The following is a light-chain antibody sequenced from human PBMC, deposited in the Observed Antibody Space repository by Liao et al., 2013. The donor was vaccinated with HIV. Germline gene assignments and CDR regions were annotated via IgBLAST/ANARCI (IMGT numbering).Light chain of an antibody. CDR2: FDS. J-gene: IGLJ3*02. Sequence: SYELTQPPSVSVAPGETAKITCGGDDIATKSVHWYQQKAGQAPVLVISFDSDRPSGIPERFSGSTSGNTATLTISRVEAGDEADYYCQVWDTGNDHPRVFGGGTKLSVL. CDR3: QVWDTGNDHPRV. CDR1: DIATKS. V-gene: IGLV3-21*01.